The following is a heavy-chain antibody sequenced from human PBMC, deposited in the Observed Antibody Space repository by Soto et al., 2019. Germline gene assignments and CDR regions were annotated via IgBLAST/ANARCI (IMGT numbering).Heavy chain of an antibody. Sequence: GGSLRLSCAASGFTFSSYAMSWVRQAPGKGLEWVSAISGSGSSTYYADSVKGRFTISRDNSKNTLYLQMNSLRAEDTAVYYCARASLPAAIGPVLRFLEWLSDNGFDPWGQGTLVTVSS. CDR2: ISGSGSST. D-gene: IGHD3-3*01. J-gene: IGHJ5*02. V-gene: IGHV3-23*01. CDR1: GFTFSSYA. CDR3: ARASLPAAIGPVLRFLEWLSDNGFDP.